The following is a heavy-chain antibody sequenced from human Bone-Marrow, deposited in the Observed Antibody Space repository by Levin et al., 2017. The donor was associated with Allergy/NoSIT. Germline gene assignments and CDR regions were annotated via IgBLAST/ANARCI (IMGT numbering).Heavy chain of an antibody. D-gene: IGHD3-16*01. Sequence: ASETLSLTCTVSGDSISDDNYYWVWIRQPPGMGLEYIAYIYHTGNTYYSPSLKSRVTMSVDPSKNQFSLTLNSVTAADTAVYYCAGASASITMLRYFDFWGLGTLVIVSS. V-gene: IGHV4-39*07. CDR2: IYHTGNT. J-gene: IGHJ4*02. CDR3: AGASASITMLRYFDF. CDR1: GDSISDDNYY.